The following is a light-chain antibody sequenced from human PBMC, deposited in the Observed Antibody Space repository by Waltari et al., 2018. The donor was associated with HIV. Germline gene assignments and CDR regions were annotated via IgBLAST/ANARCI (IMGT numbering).Light chain of an antibody. CDR3: AAWDDSLNGRV. V-gene: IGLV1-44*01. Sequence: QSVLTQPPSASGTPGQRVTISCSGSSSNIGSNTVNWYQQLPGTAPKRLIYSNNQRPSGGPDRFSCSKSGTSASLAISGLQSEDEADYYCAAWDDSLNGRVFGGGTKLTVL. CDR2: SNN. J-gene: IGLJ3*02. CDR1: SSNIGSNT.